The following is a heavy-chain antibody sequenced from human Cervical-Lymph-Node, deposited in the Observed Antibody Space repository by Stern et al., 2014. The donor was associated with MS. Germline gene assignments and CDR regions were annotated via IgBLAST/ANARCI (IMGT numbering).Heavy chain of an antibody. CDR3: AREGSGSYSYYYYGMDV. D-gene: IGHD1-26*01. Sequence: VQLVESGAEVKKPGASVKVSCKASGYTFTGYYMHWVRQAPGQGLEWMGRINPNSGGTTYAQKFQGRVTMTRDTSISTAYMELSRLRSDDTAVYYCAREGSGSYSYYYYGMDVWGQGTTVTVSS. V-gene: IGHV1-2*06. CDR1: GYTFTGYY. CDR2: INPNSGGT. J-gene: IGHJ6*02.